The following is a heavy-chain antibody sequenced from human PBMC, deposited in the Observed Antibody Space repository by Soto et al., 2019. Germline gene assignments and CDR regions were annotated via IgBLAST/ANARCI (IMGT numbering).Heavy chain of an antibody. D-gene: IGHD2-2*01. Sequence: GEFLKISCKGFWYSLTSYWIGWGRQMPGKGLEWMGIIYPGDSDTRYSPSFQGQVTISAAKAISTAYLQWSSLKASDTAMYYCARPLNRGWSTAFDIWGQGTMVTVSS. CDR1: WYSLTSYW. CDR2: IYPGDSDT. CDR3: ARPLNRGWSTAFDI. J-gene: IGHJ3*02. V-gene: IGHV5-51*01.